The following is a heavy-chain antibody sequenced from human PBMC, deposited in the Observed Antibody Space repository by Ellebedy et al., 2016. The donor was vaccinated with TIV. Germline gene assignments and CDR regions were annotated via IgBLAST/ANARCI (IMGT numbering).Heavy chain of an antibody. V-gene: IGHV3-74*01. J-gene: IGHJ6*02. CDR3: ARDSWACSGSMDV. D-gene: IGHD6-19*01. CDR2: MEGHGSSA. CDR1: GFTFSSYW. Sequence: GGSLRLSCAASGFTFSSYWIYLVLHAPGKWLMFVSRMEGHGSSAIYADSVKGRFTIYSDNAKNTLYLQMNSLRAEDTAVYYCARDSWACSGSMDVWGQGTTVTVSS.